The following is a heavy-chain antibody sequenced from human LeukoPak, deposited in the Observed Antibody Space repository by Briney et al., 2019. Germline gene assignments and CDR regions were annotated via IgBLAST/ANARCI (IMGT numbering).Heavy chain of an antibody. D-gene: IGHD2-15*01. CDR2: FDPEDGET. CDR1: GYTLTELS. Sequence: ASVKVSCKVSGYTLTELSMHWVRQAPGKGLEWMGGFDPEDGETIYAQKFQGRVTMTEDTSTDTAYMELSSLRSEDTAVYYCATVKGYCSGGSCYRFDAFDIWGQGTMVTVSS. CDR3: ATVKGYCSGGSCYRFDAFDI. V-gene: IGHV1-24*01. J-gene: IGHJ3*02.